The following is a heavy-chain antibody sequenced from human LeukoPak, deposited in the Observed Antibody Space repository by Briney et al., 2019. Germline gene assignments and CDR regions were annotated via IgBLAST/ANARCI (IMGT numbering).Heavy chain of an antibody. Sequence: GASVKVSCKASGGTFSSYAISWVRQAPGQGLEWMGWISAYNGNTNYAQKLQGRVTMTTDTSTSTAYMELRSLRSDDTAVYYCARDGGPGGYCSSTSCSNYYYYMDVWGKGTTVTVSS. CDR1: GGTFSSYA. CDR3: ARDGGPGGYCSSTSCSNYYYYMDV. D-gene: IGHD2-2*01. CDR2: ISAYNGNT. V-gene: IGHV1-18*01. J-gene: IGHJ6*03.